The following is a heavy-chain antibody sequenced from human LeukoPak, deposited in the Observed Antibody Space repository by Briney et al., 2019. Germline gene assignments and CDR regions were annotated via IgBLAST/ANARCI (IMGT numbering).Heavy chain of an antibody. CDR1: GFIFSGSW. CDR2: IKKDGSEK. Sequence: GGSLRLSCTASGFIFSGSWMAWIRQAPGKGLEWVAIIKKDGSEKYYVDSMKGRFTISRDNSKNTLYLQMNSLRAEDTAVYYCARGYSSSWYFDYWGRGTLVTVSS. J-gene: IGHJ4*02. V-gene: IGHV3-7*01. D-gene: IGHD6-13*01. CDR3: ARGYSSSWYFDY.